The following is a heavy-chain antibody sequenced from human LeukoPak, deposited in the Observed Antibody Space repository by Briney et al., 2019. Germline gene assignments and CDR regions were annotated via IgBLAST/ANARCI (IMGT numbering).Heavy chain of an antibody. Sequence: ETLSLTCTVSGYSISSGYYWGWIRQPPGKGLEWIGSIYHSGSTYYNPSLKSRVTISVDTSKNQFSLKLSSVTAADTAVYYCARRRYYYGSGQYWYFDLWGRGTLVTVSS. CDR1: GYSISSGYY. D-gene: IGHD3-10*01. CDR2: IYHSGST. CDR3: ARRRYYYGSGQYWYFDL. V-gene: IGHV4-38-2*02. J-gene: IGHJ2*01.